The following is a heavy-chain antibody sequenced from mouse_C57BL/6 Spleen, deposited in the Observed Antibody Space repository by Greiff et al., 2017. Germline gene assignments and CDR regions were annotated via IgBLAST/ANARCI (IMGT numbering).Heavy chain of an antibody. CDR1: GFTFSDYG. Sequence: EVKLVESGGGLVKPGGSLKLSCAASGFTFSDYGMHWVRQAPEKGLEWVAYISSGSSTIYYADTVKGRFTISRDNAKNTLFLQMTSLRSEDTSMYYCAIPFITTVVATDFDVWGTGTTVTVSS. V-gene: IGHV5-17*01. CDR2: ISSGSSTI. D-gene: IGHD1-1*01. J-gene: IGHJ1*03. CDR3: AIPFITTVVATDFDV.